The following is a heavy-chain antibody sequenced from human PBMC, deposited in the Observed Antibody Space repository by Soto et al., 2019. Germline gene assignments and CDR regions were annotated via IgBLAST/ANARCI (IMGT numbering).Heavy chain of an antibody. V-gene: IGHV5-51*01. CDR2: IYPGDSDI. D-gene: IGHD4-4*01. CDR1: GYSFTSYW. J-gene: IGHJ4*02. Sequence: GESLKISCKGSGYSFTSYWIDWVRQMPGKGLEWMGIIYPGDSDIRYSPSFQGQVTISADKSISTAYLQWSSLKASDTAMYYWARHAYGYNNCYFDYWGQGTLVTVSS. CDR3: ARHAYGYNNCYFDY.